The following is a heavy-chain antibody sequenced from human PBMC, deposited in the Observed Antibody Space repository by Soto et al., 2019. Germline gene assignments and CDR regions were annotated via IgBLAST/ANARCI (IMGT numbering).Heavy chain of an antibody. Sequence: GFTFSSCAMSWFRQAPGKGLEWVGFIRSKAYGGTTEYAASVKGRFTISRDDSKSIAYLQMNSLKTEDTAVYYCTRARAGVRAAMDDASDCGMDVWGQGNTVTFSS. D-gene: IGHD2-2*01. V-gene: IGHV3-49*03. J-gene: IGHJ6*02. CDR2: IRSKAYGGTT. CDR3: TRARAGVRAAMDDASDCGMDV. CDR1: GFTFSSCA.